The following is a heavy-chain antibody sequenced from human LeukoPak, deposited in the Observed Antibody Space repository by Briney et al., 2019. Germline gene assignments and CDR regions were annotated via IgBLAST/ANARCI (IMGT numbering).Heavy chain of an antibody. CDR3: AKRASGSGTSLYYFDY. Sequence: PGGSLRLSCAASGFTFSSYAMSWVRQAPGKGLEWVSVISNSAGSTFYADSVKGRFTISRDNSKNTLYLQMNSLRAEDTAVYYYAKRASGSGTSLYYFDYWGQGTLVTVSS. CDR2: ISNSAGST. V-gene: IGHV3-23*01. CDR1: GFTFSSYA. D-gene: IGHD3-10*01. J-gene: IGHJ4*02.